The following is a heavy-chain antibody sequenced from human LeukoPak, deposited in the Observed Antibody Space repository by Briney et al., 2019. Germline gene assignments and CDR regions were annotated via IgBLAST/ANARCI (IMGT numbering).Heavy chain of an antibody. CDR3: VRDDGLAGTPFDY. D-gene: IGHD6-19*01. V-gene: IGHV3-33*01. J-gene: IGHJ4*02. CDR2: IWYDGSNR. Sequence: QTGGSLRLSCAASGYTFSSYGMHWVRQAPGKGLEWVAFIWYDGSNREYTDSVKGRFSISRDNSKSTLYLQMNRLRAEDTAVYHCVRDDGLAGTPFDYWGQGALVTVSS. CDR1: GYTFSSYG.